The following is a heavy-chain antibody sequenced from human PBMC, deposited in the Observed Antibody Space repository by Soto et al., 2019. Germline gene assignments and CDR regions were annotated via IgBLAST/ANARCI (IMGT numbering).Heavy chain of an antibody. Sequence: SETLSLTCTVSGGSISSSSWSWIRQPPGKGLEWIGYIYYSGSTNYNPSLESRVTISVDTSTSTAYMELRSLRSDDTAVYYCARVGGYSYGAALDNWGQGTHVTVSS. D-gene: IGHD5-18*01. CDR3: ARVGGYSYGAALDN. CDR1: GGSISSSS. J-gene: IGHJ4*02. CDR2: IYYSGST. V-gene: IGHV4-59*01.